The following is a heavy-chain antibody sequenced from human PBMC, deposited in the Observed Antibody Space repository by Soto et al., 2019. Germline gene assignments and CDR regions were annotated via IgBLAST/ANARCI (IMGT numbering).Heavy chain of an antibody. Sequence: PSETLSLTCTVSGGSISSYYWSWIRQPPGKGLEWIGYIYYSGSTNYNPSLKSRVTISVDTSKNQFSQKLSSVTAADTAVYYCARTLHVNAFDIWGQGTMVTVSS. CDR3: ARTLHVNAFDI. V-gene: IGHV4-59*01. CDR1: GGSISSYY. J-gene: IGHJ3*02. CDR2: IYYSGST.